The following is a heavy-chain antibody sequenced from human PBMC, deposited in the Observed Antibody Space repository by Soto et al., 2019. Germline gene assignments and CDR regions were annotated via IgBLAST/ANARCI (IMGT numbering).Heavy chain of an antibody. Sequence: QVQLQESGPGLVKPSGTLSLTCAVSGGSISSSYWWSWVRQPPGKGLEWIGEIYHSRSTNYITSLKGRVTISVDKSKNQFSLKVTSVTAADTAVYCCARVSGSYYYGMDVWCQGTTVTVSS. CDR2: IYHSRST. CDR3: ARVSGSYYYGMDV. V-gene: IGHV4-4*01. CDR1: GGSISSSYW. J-gene: IGHJ6*02.